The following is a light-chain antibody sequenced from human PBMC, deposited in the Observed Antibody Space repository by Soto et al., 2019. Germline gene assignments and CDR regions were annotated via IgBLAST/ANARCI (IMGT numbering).Light chain of an antibody. CDR1: QAISSY. J-gene: IGKJ4*01. CDR2: ATS. CDR3: HKYNRAPT. Sequence: DIQLTQSPSSLSASVGDRVTITCRASQAISSYLAWYQQKPGKVPELLIYATSTLQSGAPSRFSGSGSGTDFTLTISSLQPEDVATYYSHKYNRAPTFGGGTKVEIK. V-gene: IGKV1-27*01.